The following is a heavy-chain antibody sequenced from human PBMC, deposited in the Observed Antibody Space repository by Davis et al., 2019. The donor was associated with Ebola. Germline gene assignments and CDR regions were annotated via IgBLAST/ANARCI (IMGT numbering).Heavy chain of an antibody. CDR1: GGTFSSYA. V-gene: IGHV1-69*10. D-gene: IGHD2-21*02. CDR2: IIPIFGIA. Sequence: AASVKVSCKASGGTFSSYAISWVRQAPGQGLEWMGGIIPIFGIANYAQKFQGRVTITADKSTSTAYMELSSLTIDDTAVYYCARGYSPKCRGGDCVNDFWGQGTLITVST. CDR3: ARGYSPKCRGGDCVNDF. J-gene: IGHJ4*02.